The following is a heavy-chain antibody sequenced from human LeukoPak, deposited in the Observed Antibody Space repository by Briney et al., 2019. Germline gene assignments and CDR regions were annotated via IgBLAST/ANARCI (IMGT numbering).Heavy chain of an antibody. CDR3: VKGGDSVGKDWYYFDY. Sequence: QTGGSLRLSCAASGFIFDDYAMHWVRQAPGKGLEWVSTINWNSGTLAYADSVKGRFTISRDNAKNSLYLQMNSLRTEDTALYYCVKGGDSVGKDWYYFDYWGQGTLVTVSS. J-gene: IGHJ4*02. CDR2: INWNSGTL. V-gene: IGHV3-9*01. D-gene: IGHD3-9*01. CDR1: GFIFDDYA.